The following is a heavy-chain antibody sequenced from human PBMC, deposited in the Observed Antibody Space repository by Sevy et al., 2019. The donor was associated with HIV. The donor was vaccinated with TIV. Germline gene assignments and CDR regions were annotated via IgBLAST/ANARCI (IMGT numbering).Heavy chain of an antibody. J-gene: IGHJ4*02. D-gene: IGHD3-10*01. V-gene: IGHV3-33*01. CDR2: IWYDGSSK. CDR3: ARDKLLPFTVTMVRGALSYYFDS. Sequence: GGSLRLSCAASGFTFSSYGMHWVRQAPGKGLEWVAVIWYDGSSKYYADSVKGRFTVSRDNSKNTLYLQMHSLRAEDTAVYYCARDKLLPFTVTMVRGALSYYFDSWGQGTLVTVSS. CDR1: GFTFSSYG.